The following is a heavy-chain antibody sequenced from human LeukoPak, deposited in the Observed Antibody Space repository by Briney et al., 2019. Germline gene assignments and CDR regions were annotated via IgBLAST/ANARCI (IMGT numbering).Heavy chain of an antibody. J-gene: IGHJ4*02. CDR1: ADSITMYY. CDR2: IYYSGST. Sequence: SETLSLTCSVSADSITMYYWSWIRQPPGKGLEWIGYIYYSGSTNYNSSLKSRVTISVDTSKNQFSLRLSSVTAADTAVYYCARVTGYMIEDYFDYWGQGILVTVSS. CDR3: ARVTGYMIEDYFDY. D-gene: IGHD3-22*01. V-gene: IGHV4-59*01.